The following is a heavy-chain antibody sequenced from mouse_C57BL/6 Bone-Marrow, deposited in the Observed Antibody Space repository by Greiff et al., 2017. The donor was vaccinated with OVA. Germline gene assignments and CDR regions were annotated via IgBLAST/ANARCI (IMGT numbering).Heavy chain of an antibody. CDR2: IDPSDSYT. J-gene: IGHJ3*01. CDR3: ARVGGPWFAD. V-gene: IGHV1-50*01. Sequence: VQLQQPGAELVKPGASVKLSCKASGYTFTSYWMQWVKQRPGQGLEWIGEIDPSDSYTNYNQKFKGKATLTVDTSSRTAYMQLSSLTSEDSAVYYGARVGGPWFADWGQGTLVTVSA. CDR1: GYTFTSYW.